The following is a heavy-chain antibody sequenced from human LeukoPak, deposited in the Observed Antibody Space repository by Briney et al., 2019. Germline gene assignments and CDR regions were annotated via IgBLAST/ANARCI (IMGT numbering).Heavy chain of an antibody. CDR3: ARGGCSSTSCYLIIGDAFDI. Sequence: SETLSLTCTVPGGSISSGSYYWSWIRQPAGKGLEWIGRIYTSGSTNYNPSLKSRVTISVDTSKNQFSLKLSSVTAADTAVYYCARGGCSSTSCYLIIGDAFDIWGQGTMVTVSS. CDR2: IYTSGST. J-gene: IGHJ3*02. CDR1: GGSISSGSYY. D-gene: IGHD2-2*01. V-gene: IGHV4-61*02.